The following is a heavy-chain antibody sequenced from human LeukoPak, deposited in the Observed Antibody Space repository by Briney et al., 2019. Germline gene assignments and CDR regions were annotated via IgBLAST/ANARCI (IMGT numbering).Heavy chain of an antibody. J-gene: IGHJ6*04. CDR1: GGSISSSNW. V-gene: IGHV4-4*02. D-gene: IGHD4-17*01. CDR3: ARLRKDGPSPDYYYGMDV. Sequence: SGTLSLTCAVSGGSISSSNWWSWVRQPPGKGLEWIGEIYHSGSTNYNPSLKSRVTISVDKSKNQFSLKLSSVTAADTAVYYCARLRKDGPSPDYYYGMDVWGKGTTVTVSS. CDR2: IYHSGST.